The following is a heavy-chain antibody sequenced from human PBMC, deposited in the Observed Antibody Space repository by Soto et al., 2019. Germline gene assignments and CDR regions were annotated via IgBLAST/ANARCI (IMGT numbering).Heavy chain of an antibody. J-gene: IGHJ4*02. V-gene: IGHV3-23*01. CDR1: GFTFSSYA. D-gene: IGHD6-6*01. CDR2: ISGSEDST. Sequence: EVQLLESGGGLVQPGESLRLSCAASGFTFSSYAMSWVRQAPGKGLEWVSVISGSEDSTYYADSVKGRFTISRDNSKNTLYLQMNSLRAEDTAVYYCAKRSSSSTFDYWGQGALGTVSS. CDR3: AKRSSSSTFDY.